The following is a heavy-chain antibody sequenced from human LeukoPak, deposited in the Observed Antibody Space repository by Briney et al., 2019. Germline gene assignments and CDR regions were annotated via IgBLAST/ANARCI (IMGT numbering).Heavy chain of an antibody. J-gene: IGHJ5*02. CDR3: ARHLNYYRLDL. CDR2: INVDGSAE. D-gene: IGHD3-22*01. V-gene: IGHV3-7*01. CDR1: GFTFSSYW. Sequence: GGSLRLSCAASGFTFSSYWMIWVRQVQGKLEGVAIINVDGSAEYYVDSVKGRFTISRDNAKNSVSLQMNSLRAEDTALYYCARHLNYYRLDLWGQGTLVTVSS.